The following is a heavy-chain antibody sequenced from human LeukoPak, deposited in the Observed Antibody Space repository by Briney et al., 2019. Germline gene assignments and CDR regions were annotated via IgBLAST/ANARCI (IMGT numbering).Heavy chain of an antibody. CDR1: GFTVSGNY. CDR3: ATDGGPGYSSSWYLY. J-gene: IGHJ4*02. CDR2: IYSGGTT. D-gene: IGHD6-13*01. Sequence: GGSLRLSCAVSGFTVSGNYMSWVRQAPGKGLEWVSLIYSGGTTYYADSVKGRFTISRDNSKNTLYLQMNSLRAEDTAVYYCATDGGPGYSSSWYLYWGQGTLVTVSS. V-gene: IGHV3-53*01.